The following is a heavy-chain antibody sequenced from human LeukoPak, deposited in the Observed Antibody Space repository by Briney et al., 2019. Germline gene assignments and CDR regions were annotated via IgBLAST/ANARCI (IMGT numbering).Heavy chain of an antibody. J-gene: IGHJ6*03. Sequence: ASVKVSCKASGYTFTSYGISWVRQAPGQAHEGMGWISAYNGHTNSAQKHQGRVTMTTDTSTSTAYMELRSLRSDDTAVYYCARHAMLGYCSSTSCYSRVDRNYYYYMDVWGKGTTVTVSS. D-gene: IGHD2-2*02. CDR3: ARHAMLGYCSSTSCYSRVDRNYYYYMDV. CDR2: ISAYNGHT. V-gene: IGHV1-18*01. CDR1: GYTFTSYG.